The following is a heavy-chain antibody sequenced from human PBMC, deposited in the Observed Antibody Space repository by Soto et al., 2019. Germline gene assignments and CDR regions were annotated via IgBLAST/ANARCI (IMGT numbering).Heavy chain of an antibody. Sequence: EVQLVESGGGLVKPGGSLRLSCAASGFTFSNAWMNWVRQAPGKGLEWVGRIKSKTDGGTTEYAAPVKGTFTITRDDSKNKLYLQMNSLKTEDAAVYYCTSSGYSDGSSFDYWGQGTLVTVSS. J-gene: IGHJ4*02. CDR2: IKSKTDGGTT. D-gene: IGHD5-18*01. V-gene: IGHV3-15*07. CDR1: GFTFSNAW. CDR3: TSSGYSDGSSFDY.